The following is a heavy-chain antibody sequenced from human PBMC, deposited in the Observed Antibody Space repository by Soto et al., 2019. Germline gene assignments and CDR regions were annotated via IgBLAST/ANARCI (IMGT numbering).Heavy chain of an antibody. Sequence: ASVKVSCKASGYAFTSYGISWVRQAPGQGLEWMGWISAYNGNTNYAQKLQGRVTMTTDTSTSTAYMELRSLRSDDTAVYYCAGKGYSSSWHTYNWFDPWGQGTLVTVSS. J-gene: IGHJ5*02. CDR2: ISAYNGNT. CDR1: GYAFTSYG. D-gene: IGHD6-13*01. V-gene: IGHV1-18*01. CDR3: AGKGYSSSWHTYNWFDP.